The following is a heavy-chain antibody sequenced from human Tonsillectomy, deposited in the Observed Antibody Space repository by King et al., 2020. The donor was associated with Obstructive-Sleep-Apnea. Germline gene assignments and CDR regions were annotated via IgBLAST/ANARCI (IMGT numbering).Heavy chain of an antibody. V-gene: IGHV1-46*01. D-gene: IGHD6-19*01. J-gene: IGHJ4*02. Sequence: QLVQSGAEVKKPEASVKVSCKASGYTFTSYYLHWLRQAPGQGLEWMGMLNPGDGGTKYPQKFHGRVTMTRDTSTNTVYMELSSLRSGDTAIYYCAREKHGGWFDYRGQGTLVTVSS. CDR1: GYTFTSYY. CDR2: LNPGDGGT. CDR3: AREKHGGWFDY.